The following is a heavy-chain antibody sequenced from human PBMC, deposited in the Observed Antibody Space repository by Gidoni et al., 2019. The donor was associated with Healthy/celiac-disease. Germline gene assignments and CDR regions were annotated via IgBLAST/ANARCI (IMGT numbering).Heavy chain of an antibody. D-gene: IGHD6-19*01. J-gene: IGHJ1*01. Sequence: QLQLQESGPGLVKPSETLSLTCTVSGGSISSSSYYWGWIRQPPGKGLEWIGSIYYSGSTYYNPSLKSRVTISVDTSKNQFSLKLSSVTAADTAVYYCARSDAVGSGWYLSAEYFQHWGQGTLVTVSS. CDR3: ARSDAVGSGWYLSAEYFQH. V-gene: IGHV4-39*01. CDR2: IYYSGST. CDR1: GGSISSSSYY.